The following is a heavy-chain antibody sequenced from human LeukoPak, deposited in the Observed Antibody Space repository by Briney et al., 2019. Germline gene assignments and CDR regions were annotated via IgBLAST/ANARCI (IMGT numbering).Heavy chain of an antibody. V-gene: IGHV4-34*01. Sequence: SETLSLTCAVYGGSFSGYYWSWIRQPPGKGLEWIVEINHSGSTNYNPSLKSRVTISVDTSKNQFSLKLSSVTAADTAVYYCARGRKIYYDSSGYPPYFDYWGQGTLVTVSS. CDR3: ARGRKIYYDSSGYPPYFDY. D-gene: IGHD3-22*01. J-gene: IGHJ4*02. CDR2: INHSGST. CDR1: GGSFSGYY.